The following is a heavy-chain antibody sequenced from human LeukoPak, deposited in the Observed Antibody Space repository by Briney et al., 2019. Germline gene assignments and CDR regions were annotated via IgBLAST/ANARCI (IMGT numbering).Heavy chain of an antibody. V-gene: IGHV4-59*08. Sequence: HPSETLSLTCTVSGGSISTYYWSWIRQPPGKGLEWIGYIYYSGSTKYNPSLKSRVTISVDTSKNQFSLKLSSVTAADTAVYYCARHIDTGYSYGPVDYWGQGTLLTVSS. CDR3: ARHIDTGYSYGPVDY. J-gene: IGHJ4*02. D-gene: IGHD5-18*01. CDR1: GGSISTYY. CDR2: IYYSGST.